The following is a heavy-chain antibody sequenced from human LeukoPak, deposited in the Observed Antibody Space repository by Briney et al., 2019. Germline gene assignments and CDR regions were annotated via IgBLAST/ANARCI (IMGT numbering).Heavy chain of an antibody. D-gene: IGHD5-18*01. CDR2: INPNSGST. J-gene: IGHJ4*02. CDR1: GYTFTGYY. V-gene: IGHV1-2*02. CDR3: ARILDTAMVTDY. Sequence: ASVKVSCKASGYTFTGYYMHWVRQAPGQGLEWMGWINPNSGSTNYAQKFQGRVTMTRDTSISTAYMELSRLRSDDTAVYYCARILDTAMVTDYWGQGTLVTVSS.